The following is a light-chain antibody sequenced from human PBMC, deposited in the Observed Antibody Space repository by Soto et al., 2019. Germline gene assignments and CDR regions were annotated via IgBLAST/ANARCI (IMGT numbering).Light chain of an antibody. Sequence: DIQMTQSPSSLSAFVGDRVTITCQASQDISTYVNWYQQKPGKTPKLLIYAASNLETSVPSRFSGSGSGTKVTLTISRLQSGDIGTYYCQQYDNLPVTFGPGTKVNVK. J-gene: IGKJ3*01. CDR2: AAS. V-gene: IGKV1-33*01. CDR3: QQYDNLPVT. CDR1: QDISTY.